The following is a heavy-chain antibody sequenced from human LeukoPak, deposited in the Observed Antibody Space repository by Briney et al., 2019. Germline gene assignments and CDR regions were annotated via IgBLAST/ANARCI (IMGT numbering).Heavy chain of an antibody. CDR1: GGSFSDYY. CDR3: ARLTGGADDY. D-gene: IGHD1-26*01. V-gene: IGHV4-34*01. CDR2: INHTGST. Sequence: SETLSLTCAVYGGSFSDYYWSWIRQPPGKGLEWIGEINHTGSTNCNPSLKSRVTISVDTSKNQFSLKLSSVTAADTAVYYCARLTGGADDYWGQGTLVTVSS. J-gene: IGHJ4*02.